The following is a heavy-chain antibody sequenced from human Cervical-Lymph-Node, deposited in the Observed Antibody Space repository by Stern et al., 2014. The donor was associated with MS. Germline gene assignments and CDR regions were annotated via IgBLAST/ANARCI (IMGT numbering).Heavy chain of an antibody. Sequence: QVQLMQSGAEVKEHGASVKVSCKTFGYDFTGYYLHWMRQAPGQGPELVGRINPTSGGTNYAQKFQGRITLTRDTSVSTAYMELSRLTSGDTALYYCAKVYSASGYFEDWGQGTQVTVSS. J-gene: IGHJ4*02. D-gene: IGHD4-11*01. CDR1: GYDFTGYY. CDR3: AKVYSASGYFED. CDR2: INPTSGGT. V-gene: IGHV1-2*06.